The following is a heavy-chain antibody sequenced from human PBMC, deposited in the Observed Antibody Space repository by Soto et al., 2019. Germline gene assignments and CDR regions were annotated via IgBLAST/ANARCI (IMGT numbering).Heavy chain of an antibody. V-gene: IGHV6-1*01. Sequence: SQTLSLTCAISGDSVSSNSAAWNWIRQSTSRGLEWLGRTYYRSKWYNDYAVSVESRITINPDTSKNQFSLQLNSVTPEDTAVYYCARDRDSGHSSSWYLPPYYGMDVWGQGTTVTV. D-gene: IGHD6-13*01. CDR1: GDSVSSNSAA. J-gene: IGHJ6*02. CDR2: TYYRSKWYN. CDR3: ARDRDSGHSSSWYLPPYYGMDV.